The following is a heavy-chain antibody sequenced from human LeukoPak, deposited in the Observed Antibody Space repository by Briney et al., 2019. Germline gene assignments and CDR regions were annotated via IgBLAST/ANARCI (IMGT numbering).Heavy chain of an antibody. J-gene: IGHJ3*02. CDR3: ARGDYYGSQNYTYDI. CDR2: ISGRGDTI. CDR1: GFTFRVYE. Sequence: GGSLTLSCAACGFTFRVYEMQWVRQAPGKGREGVSYISGRGDTIYYADSVKGRFTISRDNARNSLYLQMNSLRSEDTALYYCARGDYYGSQNYTYDIWGQGTMVTVSS. V-gene: IGHV3-48*03. D-gene: IGHD3-10*01.